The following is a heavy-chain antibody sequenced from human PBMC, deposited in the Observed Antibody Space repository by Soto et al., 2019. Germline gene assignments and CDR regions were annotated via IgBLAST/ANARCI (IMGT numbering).Heavy chain of an antibody. CDR3: ARGTGCYYTQIEY. V-gene: IGHV4-30-2*01. J-gene: IGHJ4*02. D-gene: IGHD3-9*01. CDR1: GDSISSGGSS. Sequence: SETLSLTCSVSGDSISSGGSSWSWIRQTPGKCLEWIGYLYHTGSTFYNPSLKSRVTISGDGSKHQFSLKLSSVTAADTAVYYCARGTGCYYTQIEYWGQGTLDTVSS. CDR2: LYHTGST.